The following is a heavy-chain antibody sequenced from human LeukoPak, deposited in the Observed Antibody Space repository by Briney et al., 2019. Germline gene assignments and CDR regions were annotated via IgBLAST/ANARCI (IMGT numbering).Heavy chain of an antibody. J-gene: IGHJ4*02. D-gene: IGHD3-10*01. V-gene: IGHV3-11*01. CDR1: VLTFSDFY. Sequence: GGSLRLSCAASVLTFSDFYMSWICQAPGKGLEGVSYISSSGSTISYADSVKGRFTISRDNAKSSLYLLMNSQRAEDTAVYYCARGFEVGLWFGELDYWGQGTLVTVSS. CDR3: ARGFEVGLWFGELDY. CDR2: ISSSGSTI.